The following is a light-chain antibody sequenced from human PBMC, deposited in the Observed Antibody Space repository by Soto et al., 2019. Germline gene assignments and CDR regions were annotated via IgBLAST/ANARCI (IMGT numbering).Light chain of an antibody. CDR1: SSNIGNNG. CDR2: NND. J-gene: IGLJ1*01. V-gene: IGLV1-36*01. Sequence: QSALTQPPSVSEAPRQRVTISCSGGSSNIGNNGVNWYQHLPGKAPKLLIYNNDLLPSGVSDRFSGSKSGTSASLAISGLRSDDEADYFCAAWDDSLNGFYVFGTGTKVTVL. CDR3: AAWDDSLNGFYV.